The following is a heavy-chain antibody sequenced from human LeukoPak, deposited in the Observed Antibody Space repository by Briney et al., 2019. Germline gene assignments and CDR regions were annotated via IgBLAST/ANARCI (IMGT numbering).Heavy chain of an antibody. D-gene: IGHD3-3*01. CDR2: IRYDGSNK. V-gene: IGHV3-30*02. CDR3: AKDESSSYYDFWSGYSDYYYYYYMDV. CDR1: GFTFSSYG. J-gene: IGHJ6*03. Sequence: PGGSLRLSCAASGFTFSSYGMHWVRQAPGKGLEWVAFIRYDGSNKYYADSVKGRFTISRDNSKNTLYLHVNSLRPEDTAVYYCAKDESSSYYDFWSGYSDYYYYYYMDVWGKGTTVTVSS.